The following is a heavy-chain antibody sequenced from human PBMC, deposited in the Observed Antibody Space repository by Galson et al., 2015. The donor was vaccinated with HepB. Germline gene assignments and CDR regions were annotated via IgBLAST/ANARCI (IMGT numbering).Heavy chain of an antibody. CDR1: GYTFSTYS. V-gene: IGHV1-18*01. Sequence: SVKVSCKASGYTFSTYSITWVRQAPGQGLEWMGWISPYNRDTAYAGKVQGRVTMTTDTFTSTAYMELSSLRSEDTAVYYCARGRPCSSTSCFPFDAFHIWGQGTVVTVSS. J-gene: IGHJ3*02. CDR3: ARGRPCSSTSCFPFDAFHI. D-gene: IGHD2-2*01. CDR2: ISPYNRDT.